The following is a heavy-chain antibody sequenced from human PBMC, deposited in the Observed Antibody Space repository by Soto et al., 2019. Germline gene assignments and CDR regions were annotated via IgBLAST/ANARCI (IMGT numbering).Heavy chain of an antibody. D-gene: IGHD3-9*01. CDR3: ARERTYFGEY. V-gene: IGHV1-8*01. J-gene: IGHJ4*02. Sequence: ASLKVSCNTSGSTFTSYDINGVRQATGQGLEWMGWMNPNSGNTGYAQKFQGRVTMTRNTSISTAYMELSSLRSEDTAVYYCARERTYFGEYWGQGTLVTVSS. CDR2: MNPNSGNT. CDR1: GSTFTSYD.